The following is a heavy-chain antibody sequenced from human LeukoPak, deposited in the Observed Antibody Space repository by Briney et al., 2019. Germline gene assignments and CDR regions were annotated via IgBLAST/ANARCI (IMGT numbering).Heavy chain of an antibody. J-gene: IGHJ5*02. CDR2: NIPIFGTA. D-gene: IGHD6-13*01. V-gene: IGHV1-69*05. CDR1: GGTFSSYA. Sequence: SVKVSCKASGGTFSSYAISWVRQAPGQGLEWMGGNIPIFGTANYAQKFQGRVTITTDESTSTAYMELSSLRSEDTAVYYCARGPIAAAGIVGDNWFDPWGQGTLVTVSS. CDR3: ARGPIAAAGIVGDNWFDP.